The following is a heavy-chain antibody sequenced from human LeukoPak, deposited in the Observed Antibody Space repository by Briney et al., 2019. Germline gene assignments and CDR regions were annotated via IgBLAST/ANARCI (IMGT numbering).Heavy chain of an antibody. Sequence: SVKVSCKASGGTFNSYAISWVRQAPGQGLEWMGGIIPIFGTTNYARKFRGRVTLTADKSTRTAYMELSSLRSEDTAVYYCARDDNLAKNTMIQGYWGQGTLVTVSS. D-gene: IGHD3-22*01. J-gene: IGHJ4*02. CDR1: GGTFNSYA. CDR2: IIPIFGTT. V-gene: IGHV1-69*06. CDR3: ARDDNLAKNTMIQGY.